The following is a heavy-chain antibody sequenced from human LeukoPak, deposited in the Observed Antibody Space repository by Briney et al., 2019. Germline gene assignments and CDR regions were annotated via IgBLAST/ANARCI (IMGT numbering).Heavy chain of an antibody. Sequence: GRSLRLSCAASGFTFSSYGMHWVRQAPGKGLEWVAVISYDGSNKYYADSVKGRFTISRDNSKNTLYLQMNSLRAEDTAVYYCAKDRSDNWFDPWGQGTLVTVSS. J-gene: IGHJ5*02. CDR1: GFTFSSYG. V-gene: IGHV3-30*18. CDR2: ISYDGSNK. CDR3: AKDRSDNWFDP.